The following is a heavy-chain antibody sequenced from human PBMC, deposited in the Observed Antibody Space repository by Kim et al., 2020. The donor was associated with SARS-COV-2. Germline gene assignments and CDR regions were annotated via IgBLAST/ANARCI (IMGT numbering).Heavy chain of an antibody. D-gene: IGHD3-16*01. Sequence: ASVKVSCKASGYTFTSYDFNWVRQATGQGLEWVGWMNPNSGNTGYAQNFQGRVTMTRDTSTSTAYMELNSLRIDDTVVYYCARKGAMDVWGQGTTVTVAS. J-gene: IGHJ6*02. CDR2: MNPNSGNT. CDR3: ARKGAMDV. CDR1: GYTFTSYD. V-gene: IGHV1-8*01.